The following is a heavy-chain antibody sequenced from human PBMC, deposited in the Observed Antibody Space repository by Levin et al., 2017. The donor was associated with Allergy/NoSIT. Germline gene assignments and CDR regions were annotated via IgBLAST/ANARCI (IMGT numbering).Heavy chain of an antibody. CDR2: IKEDGSEK. J-gene: IGHJ4*02. CDR3: ARGGFYYGH. CDR1: GFTFSNFW. D-gene: IGHD3-10*01. V-gene: IGHV3-7*01. Sequence: PGGSLRLSCAASGFTFSNFWMSWVRQAPGKGLEWVANIKEDGSEKTCADSVKGRFTISRDNVKNSLYMQMNSLRAEDTAVYYCARGGFYYGHWGQGILVTVSS.